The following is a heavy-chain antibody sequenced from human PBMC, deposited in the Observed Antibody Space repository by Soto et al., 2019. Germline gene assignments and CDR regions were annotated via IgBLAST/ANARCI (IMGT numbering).Heavy chain of an antibody. J-gene: IGHJ5*02. CDR3: ASSSIPKGGIEQQLVREPGNWFDP. CDR1: GGSFSGYY. D-gene: IGHD6-13*01. CDR2: INHSGST. Sequence: PSETLSLTCAVYGGSFSGYYWSWIRQPPGKGLEWIGEINHSGSTNYNPSLKSRVTISVDTYKNQFSRKLSSVTAADTAVYYCASSSIPKGGIEQQLVREPGNWFDPWGQGTLVTVS. V-gene: IGHV4-34*01.